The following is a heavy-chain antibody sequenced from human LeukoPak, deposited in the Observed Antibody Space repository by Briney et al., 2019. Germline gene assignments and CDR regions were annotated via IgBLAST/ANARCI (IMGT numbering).Heavy chain of an antibody. V-gene: IGHV1-2*04. D-gene: IGHD3-22*01. CDR3: ARDFHSSGYPTFDY. Sequence: ASVKVSCKASGYTFTDYYIHWVRQAPGQGLEWMGWINPNSGGTNYAQKFQGWVTMTRDTSISTAYMELSRLRSDDTAVYYCARDFHSSGYPTFDYWGQGTLVTVSS. CDR1: GYTFTDYY. CDR2: INPNSGGT. J-gene: IGHJ4*02.